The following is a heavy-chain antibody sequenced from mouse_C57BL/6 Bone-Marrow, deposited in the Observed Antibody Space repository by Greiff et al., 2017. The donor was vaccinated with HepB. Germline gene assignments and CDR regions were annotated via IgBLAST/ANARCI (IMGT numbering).Heavy chain of an antibody. D-gene: IGHD2-3*01. V-gene: IGHV5-6*01. CDR1: GFTFSSYG. CDR3: ASHDGYYEGSGYWYFDV. CDR2: ISSGGSYT. J-gene: IGHJ1*03. Sequence: EVQRVESGGDLVKPGGSLKLSCAASGFTFSSYGMSWVRQTPDKRLEWVATISSGGSYTYYPDSVKGRFTISRDNAKNTLYLQMSSLKSEDTAMYYCASHDGYYEGSGYWYFDVWGTGTTVTVSS.